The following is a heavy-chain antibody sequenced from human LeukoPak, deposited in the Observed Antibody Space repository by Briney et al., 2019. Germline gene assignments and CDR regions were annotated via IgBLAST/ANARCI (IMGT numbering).Heavy chain of an antibody. Sequence: PGGSLRLSCAASGFTFSSYWMHWVRQAPGKGLVWVSRINSDGSSTSYADSVKGRFTISRDNAKNTLYLQMNSLGAEDTAVYYCARDAYDILTGYYGYNWFDPWGQGTLVTVSS. CDR2: INSDGSST. V-gene: IGHV3-74*01. CDR3: ARDAYDILTGYYGYNWFDP. D-gene: IGHD3-9*01. J-gene: IGHJ5*02. CDR1: GFTFSSYW.